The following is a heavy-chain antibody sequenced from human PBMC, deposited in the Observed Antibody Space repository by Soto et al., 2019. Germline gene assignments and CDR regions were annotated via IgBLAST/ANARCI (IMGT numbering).Heavy chain of an antibody. J-gene: IGHJ4*02. V-gene: IGHV3-23*01. CDR2: ISGSGGST. Sequence: EVQLLESGGGLVQPGGSLRLSCAASGFTFSSYAMSWVRQAPGKGLEWVSAISGSGGSTYYADSVKGRFTISRDNSKNTLFLQMNSLRDEDTAVYYCAKRRVVRGVIITYFDYWGQGTLVTVSS. D-gene: IGHD3-10*01. CDR1: GFTFSSYA. CDR3: AKRRVVRGVIITYFDY.